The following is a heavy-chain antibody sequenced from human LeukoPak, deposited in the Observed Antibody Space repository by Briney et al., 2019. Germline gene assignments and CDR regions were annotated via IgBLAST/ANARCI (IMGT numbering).Heavy chain of an antibody. CDR3: ARLNWNYADY. D-gene: IGHD3-16*01. J-gene: IGHJ4*02. V-gene: IGHV3-7*01. CDR2: IKEDASEK. CDR1: GFTFSLYW. Sequence: PGGSLRLSCTASGFTFSLYWMTWVRQAPEKGLEWVANIKEDASEKDYVDSVKGRFTISRDNGKNSLYLQMNSLRGEDTAVYYCARLNWNYADYWGQGNLVTVSS.